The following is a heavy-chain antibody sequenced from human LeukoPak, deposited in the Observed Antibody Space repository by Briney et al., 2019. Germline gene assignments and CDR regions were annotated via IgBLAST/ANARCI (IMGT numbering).Heavy chain of an antibody. CDR1: GFNFSAYG. CDR2: IWYDGSNI. CDR3: ARDRVQIRIVGSRDAFDI. J-gene: IGHJ3*02. D-gene: IGHD1-26*01. Sequence: GGSLRLSCAASGFNFSAYGMHWVRQAPGKGLEWVAGIWYDGSNIYYADSVKGRFTISRDNSKNTLYLQMNSLRAEDTAVYYCARDRVQIRIVGSRDAFDIWGQGTMVTVSS. V-gene: IGHV3-33*01.